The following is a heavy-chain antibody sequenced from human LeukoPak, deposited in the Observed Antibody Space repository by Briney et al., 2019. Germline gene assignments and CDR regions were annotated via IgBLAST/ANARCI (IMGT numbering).Heavy chain of an antibody. CDR3: ARGDYDILTGYPNSYFNY. V-gene: IGHV1-2*06. Sequence: ASVNVSCKASGYSFTGYFIHWVRQAPGQGLEWMGRINPKSGGTNYAQKFKGRVTMARDTSFSTAYMELSRLGSDDTAVYYCARGDYDILTGYPNSYFNYWGQGTLVTVSS. CDR2: INPKSGGT. CDR1: GYSFTGYF. D-gene: IGHD3-9*01. J-gene: IGHJ4*02.